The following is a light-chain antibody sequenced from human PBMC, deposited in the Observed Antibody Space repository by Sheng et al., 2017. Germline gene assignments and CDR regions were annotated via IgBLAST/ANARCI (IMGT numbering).Light chain of an antibody. Sequence: QSALTQPRSVSGSPGQSVTISCTGTSNDVGGYNYVSWYQQHPGKAPKLMIYDVTKRPSGVPDRFSGSKSGNTASLTISGLQAEDEADYYCCSFEGSPYVIFGGGTELTVL. CDR2: DVT. J-gene: IGLJ2*01. CDR3: CSFEGSPYVI. V-gene: IGLV2-11*01. CDR1: SNDVGGYNY.